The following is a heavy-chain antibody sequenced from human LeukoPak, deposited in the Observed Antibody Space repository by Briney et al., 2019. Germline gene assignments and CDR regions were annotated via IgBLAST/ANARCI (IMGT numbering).Heavy chain of an antibody. CDR1: GYTFTGYY. CDR2: INPNSGET. Sequence: ASVTVSCKASGYTFTGYYMHWVRQAPGQGLEWIGRINPNSGETIYAQKFQGRVTMTEDTSTDTAYMELSSLRSEDTAVYYCATVGPVGPWDIVVVPAANWFDPWGQGTLVTVSS. V-gene: IGHV1-2*06. D-gene: IGHD2-2*01. J-gene: IGHJ5*02. CDR3: ATVGPVGPWDIVVVPAANWFDP.